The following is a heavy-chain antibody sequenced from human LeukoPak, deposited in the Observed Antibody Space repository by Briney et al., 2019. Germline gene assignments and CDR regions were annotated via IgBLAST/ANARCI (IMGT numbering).Heavy chain of an antibody. J-gene: IGHJ4*02. V-gene: IGHV3-21*01. D-gene: IGHD4-17*01. Sequence: GGSLRLSCAASGFTFSSYSMNWVRQAPGKGLEWVSSISSGSSCIYYADSVKGRFTISRDNAKNSLYLQMNSLRAEDTAVYYCARDGVYGDYAYWGQGTLVTVSS. CDR2: ISSGSSCI. CDR3: ARDGVYGDYAY. CDR1: GFTFSSYS.